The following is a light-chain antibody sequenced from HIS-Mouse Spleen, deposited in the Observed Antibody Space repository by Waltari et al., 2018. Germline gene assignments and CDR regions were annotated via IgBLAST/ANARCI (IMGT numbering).Light chain of an antibody. V-gene: IGKV1-9*01. CDR1: QGISSY. CDR3: QQLNSHPPT. J-gene: IGKJ1*01. Sequence: DIQLTQSPSFLSASVGDRVTIPCRASQGISSYLAWYQQKPGKAPKLLIYAASTLQSGVPSRFSGSGSGTEFTLTISSLQPEDFATYYCQQLNSHPPTFGQGTKVEIK. CDR2: AAS.